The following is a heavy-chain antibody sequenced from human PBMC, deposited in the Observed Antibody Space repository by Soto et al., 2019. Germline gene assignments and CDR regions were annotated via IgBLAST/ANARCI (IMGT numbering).Heavy chain of an antibody. CDR1: GFTFSSYS. V-gene: IGHV3-48*01. CDR3: ATIPGIASHLPFDYYYYMDV. D-gene: IGHD6-13*01. J-gene: IGHJ6*03. CDR2: ISSSSSTI. Sequence: GGSLRLSCAASGFTFSSYSMNWVRQAPGKGLEWVSYISSSSSTIYYADSVKGRFTISRDNAKNSLYLQMNSLRAEDTAVYYCATIPGIASHLPFDYYYYMDVWGKGTTVTVSS.